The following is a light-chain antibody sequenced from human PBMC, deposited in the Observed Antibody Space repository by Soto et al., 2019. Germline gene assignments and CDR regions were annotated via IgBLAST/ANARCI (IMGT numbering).Light chain of an antibody. CDR3: QSADGSGSYVV. Sequence: SYELTQPPSVSVSPGQTARITCSGDALPNQYAYWYQQKPGQAPVLLIYRYTERPSGIPERFSGSSSGTTVTLTISGVQAEDEADYFCQSADGSGSYVVFGGGTNVTVL. CDR1: ALPNQY. V-gene: IGLV3-25*03. J-gene: IGLJ2*01. CDR2: RYT.